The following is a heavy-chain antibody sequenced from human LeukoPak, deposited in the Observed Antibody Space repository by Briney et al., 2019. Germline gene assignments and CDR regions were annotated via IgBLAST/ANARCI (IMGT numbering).Heavy chain of an antibody. CDR3: ARERTYYYDSSGYHRAFDI. D-gene: IGHD3-22*01. Sequence: ASVKVSCKASGYTFTSYYMHWVRQAPGQGPEWMGIINPSGGSTSYAQKFQGRVTMTRDTSTSTVYMELSSLRSEDTAVYYCARERTYYYDSSGYHRAFDIWGQGTMVTVSS. J-gene: IGHJ3*02. CDR1: GYTFTSYY. V-gene: IGHV1-46*01. CDR2: INPSGGST.